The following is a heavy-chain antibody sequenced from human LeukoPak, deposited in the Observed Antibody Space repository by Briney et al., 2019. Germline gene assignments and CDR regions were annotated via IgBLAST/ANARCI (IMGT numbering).Heavy chain of an antibody. J-gene: IGHJ4*02. V-gene: IGHV3-23*01. D-gene: IGHD3-22*01. CDR3: AKSNGYFEY. CDR2: ITSSGYNT. CDR1: SSYT. Sequence: GGSLRLSCAASSSYTMSWVRQAPGKGLEWVSAITSSGYNTYYADSVKGRFTISRDNSKNTLHLQLNGLRVEDTAVYYCAKSNGYFEYWGQGTLVPVSS.